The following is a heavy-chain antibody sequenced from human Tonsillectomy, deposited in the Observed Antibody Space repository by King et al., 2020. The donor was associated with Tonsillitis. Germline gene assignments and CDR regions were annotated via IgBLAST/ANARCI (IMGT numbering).Heavy chain of an antibody. CDR3: ARRACWSGPRNYYMDV. CDR1: AGSISSYY. CDR2: IYYSGAT. V-gene: IGHV4-59*08. D-gene: IGHD3-3*01. Sequence: VQLQESGPGLVKPSETLSLTCTVSAGSISSYYWNWIRQPPGKGLEWIGYIYYSGATNYNPSLKSRATISIGTSKNQFSLNLTSVTAADTAVYYCARRACWSGPRNYYMDVWGKGTTVTVSS. J-gene: IGHJ6*03.